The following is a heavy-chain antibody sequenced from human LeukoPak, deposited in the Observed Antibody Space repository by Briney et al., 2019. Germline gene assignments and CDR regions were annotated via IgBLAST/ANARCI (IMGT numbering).Heavy chain of an antibody. D-gene: IGHD6-19*01. Sequence: GGSLRLSCAASRFTFSDYAMSWVRQAPGKGLEWVSAISRSGGSTNYADSVKGRFTISRDNSKNTLYLQMSSLRAEDTALYYCAKGSQWLARVWYFDLWGRGTLVTVSS. J-gene: IGHJ2*01. CDR1: RFTFSDYA. V-gene: IGHV3-23*01. CDR3: AKGSQWLARVWYFDL. CDR2: ISRSGGST.